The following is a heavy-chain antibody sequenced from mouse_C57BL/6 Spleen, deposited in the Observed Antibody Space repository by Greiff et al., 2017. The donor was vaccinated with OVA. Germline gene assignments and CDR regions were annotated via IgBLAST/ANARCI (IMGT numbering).Heavy chain of an antibody. CDR1: GYTFTSYW. V-gene: IGHV1-55*01. Sequence: QVQLQQPGAELVKPGASVKMSCKASGYTFTSYWITWVKQRPGQGLEWIGDIYPGSGSTNYNEKFKSKATLTVDTSSSTAYMQLSSLTSEDSAVYYCACHSYYYGSSYEGNYYAMDYWGQGTSVTVSS. J-gene: IGHJ4*01. CDR2: IYPGSGST. CDR3: ACHSYYYGSSYEGNYYAMDY. D-gene: IGHD1-1*01.